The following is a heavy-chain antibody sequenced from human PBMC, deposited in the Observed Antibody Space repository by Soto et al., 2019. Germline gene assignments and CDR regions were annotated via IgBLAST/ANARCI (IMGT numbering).Heavy chain of an antibody. D-gene: IGHD2-2*01. CDR1: GFTCSSYW. V-gene: IGHV3-7*01. J-gene: IGHJ4*01. CDR3: AGRDQTEV. Sequence: GGSLRLSCASSGFTCSSYWINWVRQASGKGLEWVDNIKQDGAEKYYMDSVKGRFTLSRDNASNLLYLQKNNIRAEHRALYNSAGRDQTEVWGQGAGVTVPS. CDR2: IKQDGAEK.